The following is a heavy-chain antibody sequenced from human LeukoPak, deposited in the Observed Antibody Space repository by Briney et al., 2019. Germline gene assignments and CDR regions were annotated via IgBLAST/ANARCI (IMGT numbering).Heavy chain of an antibody. D-gene: IGHD3-10*01. CDR2: IYYSGST. Sequence: SETLSLTCTVSGGSISSSSYYWGWIRQPPGKGLEWIGSIYYSGSTYYNPSLKSRVTISVDTSKNQFSLKLSSVTAADTAVYYCARSRGIMTHFGYWGQGTLVTVSS. V-gene: IGHV4-39*07. CDR1: GGSISSSSYY. J-gene: IGHJ4*02. CDR3: ARSRGIMTHFGY.